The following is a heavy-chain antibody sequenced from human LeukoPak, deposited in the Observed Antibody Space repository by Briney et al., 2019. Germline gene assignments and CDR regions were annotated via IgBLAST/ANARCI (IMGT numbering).Heavy chain of an antibody. V-gene: IGHV3-23*01. D-gene: IGHD2-21*02. CDR1: GFTFSNYA. Sequence: GGSLRLSCAASGFTFSNYAMSWVRQVPGKGLEWVSAISGSGGRTYYADSVKGRFTISRDNAKNSLYLQMNSLRAEDTAVYYCARRSYCGGDCYGSDAFDIWGQGTMVTVSS. J-gene: IGHJ3*02. CDR2: ISGSGGRT. CDR3: ARRSYCGGDCYGSDAFDI.